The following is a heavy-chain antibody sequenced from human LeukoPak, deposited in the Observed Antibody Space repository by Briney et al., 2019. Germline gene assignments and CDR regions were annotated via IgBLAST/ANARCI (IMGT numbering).Heavy chain of an antibody. Sequence: PGGSLRLSCTASGFTFGDYAMSWFRQAPGKGLEWVGFIRSKAYGGTTEYAASVKGRFTISRDDSKSIAYLRMNSLKTEDTAVYYCTRDSGATAFDYWGQGTLVTVSS. CDR2: IRSKAYGGTT. CDR3: TRDSGATAFDY. CDR1: GFTFGDYA. V-gene: IGHV3-49*03. D-gene: IGHD1-26*01. J-gene: IGHJ4*02.